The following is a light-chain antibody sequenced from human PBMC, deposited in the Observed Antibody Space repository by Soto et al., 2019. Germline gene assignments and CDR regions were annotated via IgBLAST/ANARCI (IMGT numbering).Light chain of an antibody. V-gene: IGKV3-15*01. Sequence: DIVLTQSPVTLSLSPGDEATLSCRASQSVTTRYLAWYQQKPGQAPRLLIYGESTRATGIPDRLSGSGSGTELTLTISRLQSEDFAVYYCQKYNDWPRTFGQGTKVDIK. CDR1: QSVTTRY. CDR3: QKYNDWPRT. CDR2: GES. J-gene: IGKJ1*01.